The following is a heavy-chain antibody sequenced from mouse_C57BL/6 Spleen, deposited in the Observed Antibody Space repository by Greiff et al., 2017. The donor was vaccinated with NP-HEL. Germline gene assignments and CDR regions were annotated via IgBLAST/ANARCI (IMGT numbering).Heavy chain of an antibody. D-gene: IGHD2-4*01. Sequence: QVQLQQPGAELVRPGSSVKLSCKASGYTFTSYWMHWVKQRPIQGLEWIGNIDPSDSETHYNQKFKDKATLTVDKSSSTAYMQLSSLTSEDFAVYYCARWAMITDYFDYWGQGTTLTVSS. CDR3: ARWAMITDYFDY. CDR1: GYTFTSYW. V-gene: IGHV1-52*01. CDR2: IDPSDSET. J-gene: IGHJ2*01.